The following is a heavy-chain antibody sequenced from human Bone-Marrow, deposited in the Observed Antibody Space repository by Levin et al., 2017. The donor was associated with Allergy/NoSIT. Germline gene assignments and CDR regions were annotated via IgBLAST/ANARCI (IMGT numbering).Heavy chain of an antibody. CDR2: ISYDGSNK. Sequence: AGGSLRLSCAASGFTFSSYGMHWVRQAPGKGLEWVAVISYDGSNKYYADSVKGRFTISRDNSKNTLYLQMNSLRAEDTAVYYCAKDMPSFTPEGLGELSLRYYYYDGMDVWGQGTTVTVSS. V-gene: IGHV3-30*18. D-gene: IGHD3-16*02. J-gene: IGHJ6*02. CDR1: GFTFSSYG. CDR3: AKDMPSFTPEGLGELSLRYYYYDGMDV.